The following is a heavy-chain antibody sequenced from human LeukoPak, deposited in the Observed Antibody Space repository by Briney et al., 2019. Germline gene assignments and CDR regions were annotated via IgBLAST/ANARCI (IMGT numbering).Heavy chain of an antibody. CDR1: GYSFTSYW. V-gene: IGHV5-51*01. CDR3: ASLYDSSGTGGFDY. CDR2: IYPGDSDT. Sequence: GESLKISSKASGYSFTSYWIGWVRQMPGKGLGWMGIIYPGDSDTRYSPSFQRQVTISADKSISTAYLQWSSLKASDTAMYYCASLYDSSGTGGFDYWGQGTLVTVSS. J-gene: IGHJ4*02. D-gene: IGHD3-22*01.